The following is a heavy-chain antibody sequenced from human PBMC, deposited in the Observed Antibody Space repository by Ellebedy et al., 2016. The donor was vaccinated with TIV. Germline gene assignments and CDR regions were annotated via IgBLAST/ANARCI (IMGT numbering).Heavy chain of an antibody. Sequence: GSLRLSCTVSGGSISSYYWSWIRQPPGKGLEWIGYIYYSGSTNYNPSLKSRVTISVDTSKNQFSLKLSSVTAADTAVYYCARLPSVYRPVDYWGQGTLVTVSS. V-gene: IGHV4-59*08. CDR1: GGSISSYY. D-gene: IGHD1-14*01. J-gene: IGHJ4*02. CDR2: IYYSGST. CDR3: ARLPSVYRPVDY.